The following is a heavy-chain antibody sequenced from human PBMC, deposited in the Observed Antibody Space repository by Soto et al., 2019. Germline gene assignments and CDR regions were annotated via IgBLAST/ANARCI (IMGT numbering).Heavy chain of an antibody. CDR1: GYSFTSYW. D-gene: IGHD3-10*01. V-gene: IGHV5-51*01. CDR3: AGGGVRGVITRTRDYYGMDV. J-gene: IGHJ6*02. CDR2: TYPGDSDT. Sequence: GESLKISCKGSGYSFTSYWIGWVRQMPGKGLECMGITYPGDSDTRYSPSFQGQVTISADKSISTACLQWSSLKASDTAMYYCAGGGVRGVITRTRDYYGMDVWGQGTTVTVSS.